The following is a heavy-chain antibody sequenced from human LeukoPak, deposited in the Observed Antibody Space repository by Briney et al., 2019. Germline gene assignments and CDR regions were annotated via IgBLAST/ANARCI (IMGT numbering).Heavy chain of an antibody. CDR3: VRGRYSSGWFKDKNWFDP. D-gene: IGHD6-19*01. CDR1: GGSISNKY. CDR2: IYYSGST. J-gene: IGHJ5*02. V-gene: IGHV4-59*12. Sequence: SETLSLTCTVSGGSISNKYWSWIRQPPGKGLEWIGYIYYSGSTNYNPSLKSRATISVDTSKNQFSLKLSSVTAADTAVYYCVRGRYSSGWFKDKNWFDPWGQGIPVTVSS.